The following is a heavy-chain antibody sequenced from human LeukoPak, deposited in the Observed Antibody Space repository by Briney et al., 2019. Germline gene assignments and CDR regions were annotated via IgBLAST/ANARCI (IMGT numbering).Heavy chain of an antibody. J-gene: IGHJ4*02. V-gene: IGHV4-4*09. D-gene: IGHD3-9*01. Sequence: SETLSLTCTDSGGSISSYYWSWIRQPPGKGLEWIGYIYTSGSTNYNPSLKSRVTISVDTSKNQFSLKLSSVTAADTAVYYCARQHYDILTGFRAFDYWGQGTLVTVSS. CDR3: ARQHYDILTGFRAFDY. CDR2: IYTSGST. CDR1: GGSISSYY.